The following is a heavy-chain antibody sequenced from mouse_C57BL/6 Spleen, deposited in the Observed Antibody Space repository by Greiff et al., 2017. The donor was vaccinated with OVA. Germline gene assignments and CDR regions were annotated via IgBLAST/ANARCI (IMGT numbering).Heavy chain of an antibody. V-gene: IGHV14-4*01. J-gene: IGHJ2*01. Sequence: VHVKQSGAELVRPGASVKLSCTASGFNIKDDYMHWVKQRPEQGLEWIGWIDPENGDTEYASKFQGKATITADTSSNTAYLQLSSLTSEDTAVYYCTTGGNLDYWGQGTTLTVSS. CDR2: IDPENGDT. CDR1: GFNIKDDY. CDR3: TTGGNLDY. D-gene: IGHD2-1*01.